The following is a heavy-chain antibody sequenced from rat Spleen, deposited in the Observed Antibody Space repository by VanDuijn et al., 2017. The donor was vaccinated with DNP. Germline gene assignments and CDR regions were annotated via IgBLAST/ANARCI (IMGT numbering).Heavy chain of an antibody. Sequence: EVQLVESGGGLVQPGRSLKLSCAASGFTFSDYYMAWVRQAPKKGLEWVASISYEGSSTYYGDSVKGRFTISRDNAKSTLYLQMNSLRSEDTATYYCARHPNTEGMGWGQGVMVTVSS. CDR2: ISYEGSST. V-gene: IGHV5-22*01. D-gene: IGHD1-11*01. CDR1: GFTFSDYY. J-gene: IGHJ2*01. CDR3: ARHPNTEGMG.